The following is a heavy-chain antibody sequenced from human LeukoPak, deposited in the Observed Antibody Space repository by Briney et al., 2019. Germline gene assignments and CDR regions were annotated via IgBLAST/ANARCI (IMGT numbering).Heavy chain of an antibody. CDR1: GGSISSYY. CDR2: IYYSGST. V-gene: IGHV4-59*01. D-gene: IGHD2-15*01. CDR3: ARETVECSGGSCYSGIGY. Sequence: SETLSLTCTVSGGSISSYYWSWIRQPPGKGLEWIGYIYYSGSTNYNPSLKSRVTISVDTSKNQFSLKLSSVTAADTAVYYCARETVECSGGSCYSGIGYWGQGTLVTVSS. J-gene: IGHJ4*02.